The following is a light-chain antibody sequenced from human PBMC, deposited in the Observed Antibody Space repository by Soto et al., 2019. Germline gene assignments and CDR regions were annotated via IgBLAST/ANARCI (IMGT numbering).Light chain of an antibody. CDR2: AAS. V-gene: IGKV1-39*01. CDR1: QGISNY. J-gene: IGKJ1*01. Sequence: DLQMTQSPSTLSASVGDRVTITCRASQGISNYLAWYQQKTGKVTKLLIYAASTLPSGVPSRVSGSGSGTDFALTISSLQPEDSATDACQQSHRTPWTFGQGTKVDI. CDR3: QQSHRTPWT.